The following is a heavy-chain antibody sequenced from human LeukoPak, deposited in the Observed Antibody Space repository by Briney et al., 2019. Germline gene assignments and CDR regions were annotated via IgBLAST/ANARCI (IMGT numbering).Heavy chain of an antibody. D-gene: IGHD3-3*01. CDR3: ARDFYYDFWSGYYTGGGAFDI. Sequence: PSETLSLTCAVYGGSFSGYYWSWIRQPPGKGLEWIGEINHSGSTNYNPSLKSRVTISVDTSKNQFSLKLSSVTAADTAVYYCARDFYYDFWSGYYTGGGAFDIWGQGTMVTVSS. V-gene: IGHV4-34*01. CDR2: INHSGST. J-gene: IGHJ3*02. CDR1: GGSFSGYY.